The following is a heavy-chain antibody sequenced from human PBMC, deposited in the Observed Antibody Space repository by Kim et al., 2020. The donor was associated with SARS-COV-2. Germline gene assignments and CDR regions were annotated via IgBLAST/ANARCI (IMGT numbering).Heavy chain of an antibody. J-gene: IGHJ5*02. D-gene: IGHD4-17*01. CDR3: TTAAHDYGDSNWFDP. V-gene: IGHV3-15*01. Sequence: PVKGRFTISRDDSKNTLYLQMNSLKTEDTAVYYCTTAAHDYGDSNWFDPWGQGTLVTVSS.